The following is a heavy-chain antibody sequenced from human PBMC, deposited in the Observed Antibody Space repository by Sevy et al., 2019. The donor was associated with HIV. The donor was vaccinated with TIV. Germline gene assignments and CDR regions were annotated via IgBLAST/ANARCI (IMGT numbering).Heavy chain of an antibody. D-gene: IGHD2-2*01. CDR2: FDPEGGET. Sequence: ASVKVSCKVSGYTLTELSMHWVRQAPGKGLEWMGGFDPEGGETIYAQKFQGRVTMTEDTSTDTAYMELSSLRSEDTAVYYCARANYRQYCSSTSCAPIGWFDPWGQGTLVTVSS. V-gene: IGHV1-24*01. CDR3: ARANYRQYCSSTSCAPIGWFDP. J-gene: IGHJ5*02. CDR1: GYTLTELS.